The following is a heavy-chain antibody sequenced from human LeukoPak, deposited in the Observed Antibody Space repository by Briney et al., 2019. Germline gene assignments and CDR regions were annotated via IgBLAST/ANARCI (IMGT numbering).Heavy chain of an antibody. Sequence: PGGPLRLSCAASGFTFSSYGMHWVRQAPGKGLEWVAVISYDGSNKYYADSVKGRFTISRDNSKNTLYLQMNSLTAEDTAVCYCATDWAWGGFDYWGQGVLVTVSS. J-gene: IGHJ4*02. CDR3: ATDWAWGGFDY. CDR2: ISYDGSNK. V-gene: IGHV3-30*03. CDR1: GFTFSSYG. D-gene: IGHD3-16*01.